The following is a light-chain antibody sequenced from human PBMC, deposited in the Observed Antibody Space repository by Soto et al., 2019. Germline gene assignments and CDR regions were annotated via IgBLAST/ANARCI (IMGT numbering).Light chain of an antibody. CDR2: GAS. V-gene: IGKV3-15*01. J-gene: IGKJ3*01. CDR1: QSVTSK. CDR3: QQYNNWPLT. Sequence: EIVMTQSPATLSVSPGERATLSCRASQSVTSKLAWYQHKPGQAPRLLLYGASTRATGIPARFSGSGSGTDFTLTISSLQSEDFAVYYCQQYNNWPLTFGPGTKVDIK.